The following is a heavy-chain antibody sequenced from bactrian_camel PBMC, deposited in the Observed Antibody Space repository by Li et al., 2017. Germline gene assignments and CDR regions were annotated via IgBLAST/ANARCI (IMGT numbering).Heavy chain of an antibody. V-gene: IGHV3S1*01. D-gene: IGHD4*01. Sequence: HVQLVESGGGLVQPGGSLKLSCQASGSIFNDKWIHWIRQAPGKGLEWLSSIYTGDDSTNLADSVKGRFTISRDNFKNMVYLNMDNLKSEDTALYYCVTVLRVASDADIWAFGYFGQGTQVTVS. CDR1: GSIFNDKW. CDR2: IYTGDDST. J-gene: IGHJ4*01.